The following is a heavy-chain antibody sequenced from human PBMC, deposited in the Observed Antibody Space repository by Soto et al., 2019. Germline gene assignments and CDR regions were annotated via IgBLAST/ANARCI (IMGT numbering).Heavy chain of an antibody. CDR2: ISSSSSYI. J-gene: IGHJ6*02. D-gene: IGHD2-15*01. CDR3: ARDLSCSGGSCQSYYYYYGMDV. Sequence: PGGSLRLSCAASGFTFSSYSMNWVRQAPGKGLEWVSSISSSSSYIYYADSVKGRFTISRDNAKNSLYLQMNSLRAEDTAVYYCARDLSCSGGSCQSYYYYYGMDVWGQGTTVTVSS. V-gene: IGHV3-21*01. CDR1: GFTFSSYS.